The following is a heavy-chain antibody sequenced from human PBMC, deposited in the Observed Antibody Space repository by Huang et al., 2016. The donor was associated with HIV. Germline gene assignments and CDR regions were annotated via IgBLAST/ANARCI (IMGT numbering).Heavy chain of an antibody. Sequence: VESGGSLRLSCAVSGFTLSKFGMHRVRQAPGKGLQCVAFIRFDGTNTYYPDSLRGRFTISRDISNNTVFLQMDSLRPEDTAVYYCAKEGWPSQNYPFFDSWGQGALVIVSS. J-gene: IGHJ4*02. D-gene: IGHD1-7*01. CDR1: GFTLSKFG. CDR2: IRFDGTNT. CDR3: AKEGWPSQNYPFFDS. V-gene: IGHV3-30*02.